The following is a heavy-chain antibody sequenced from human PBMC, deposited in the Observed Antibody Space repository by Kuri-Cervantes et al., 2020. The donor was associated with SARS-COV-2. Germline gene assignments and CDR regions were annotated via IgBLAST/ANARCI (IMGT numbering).Heavy chain of an antibody. D-gene: IGHD1-26*01. CDR2: ISVWNRNT. V-gene: IGHV1-18*04. CDR3: ARGYYSHFDY. Sequence: ASVKVSCKASGYTFITYGISWVRQAPGQGLEWLSWISVWNRNTDYAQKVQGRVTMTTDTSTSTAYMELRSLKSDDTAVYFCARGYYSHFDYWGQGTLVTVSS. CDR1: GYTFITYG. J-gene: IGHJ4*02.